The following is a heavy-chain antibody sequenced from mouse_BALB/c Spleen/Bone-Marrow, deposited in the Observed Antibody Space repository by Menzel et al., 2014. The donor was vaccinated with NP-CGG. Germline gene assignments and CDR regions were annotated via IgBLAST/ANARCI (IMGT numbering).Heavy chain of an antibody. Sequence: EVQRVESGGCLVQPGGYIALYRAVSGFSFSDDWMDWVRQSPEKGLEWDSEIISKANNYEIYYAEAIKGRFTISRDDSKKSVYLQINSLRAEDAGIYYCIRDDYVHFAYWGQGTLVTVSA. CDR1: GFSFSDDW. CDR2: IISKANNYEI. CDR3: IRDDYVHFAY. D-gene: IGHD2-4*01. V-gene: IGHV6-6*01. J-gene: IGHJ3*01.